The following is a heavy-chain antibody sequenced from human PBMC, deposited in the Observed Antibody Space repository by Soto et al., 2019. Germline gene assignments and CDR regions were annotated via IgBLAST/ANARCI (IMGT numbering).Heavy chain of an antibody. Sequence: GGSLRLSCAASGFTFSSYAMSWVRQAPGKGLEWVSAISGSGGSTYYADSVKGRFTISRDNSKNTLYLQMNSLRAEDTAVDYCAKTGSTVTTVYYYYYMDVWGKGTTVTVSS. V-gene: IGHV3-23*01. CDR3: AKTGSTVTTVYYYYYMDV. J-gene: IGHJ6*03. CDR2: ISGSGGST. CDR1: GFTFSSYA. D-gene: IGHD4-17*01.